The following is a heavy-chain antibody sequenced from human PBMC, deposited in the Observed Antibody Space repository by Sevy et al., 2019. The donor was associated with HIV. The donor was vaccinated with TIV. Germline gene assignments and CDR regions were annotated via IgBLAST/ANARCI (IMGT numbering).Heavy chain of an antibody. CDR2: ISYGGSNK. V-gene: IGHV3-30-3*01. D-gene: IGHD2-2*01. CDR3: ARGSTWVYYYYGMDV. J-gene: IGHJ6*02. CDR1: GFTFSSYA. Sequence: GSLRLSCAASGFTFSSYAMHWVRQAPGKGLEWVAVISYGGSNKYYADSVKGRFTISRDNSKNTLYLQMNSLRAEDTAVYYCARGSTWVYYYYGMDVWGQGTTVTVSS.